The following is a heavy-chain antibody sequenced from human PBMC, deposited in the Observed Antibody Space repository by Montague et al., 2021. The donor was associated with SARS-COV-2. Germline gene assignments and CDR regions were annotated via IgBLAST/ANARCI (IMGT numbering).Heavy chain of an antibody. Sequence: SETLSLTCTVSGGSITGYYWSWLRRSPGKGLVRIAYIYDGGAVNYNPSLGSRVTISTDTSKNQLSLKVNSVTAADTAVYYCVRDHPYGGPRGAYDIWGQGAVVTVSS. CDR1: GGSITGYY. D-gene: IGHD4-23*01. J-gene: IGHJ3*02. V-gene: IGHV4-59*01. CDR3: VRDHPYGGPRGAYDI. CDR2: IYDGGAV.